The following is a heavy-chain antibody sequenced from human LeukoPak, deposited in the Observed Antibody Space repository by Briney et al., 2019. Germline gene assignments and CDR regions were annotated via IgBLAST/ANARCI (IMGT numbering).Heavy chain of an antibody. Sequence: GGSLRPSCAASGFTFSSYGMHWVRQPPGKGLEWVAVISYDGSNKYYAGSVKGRFTISRDNFKNMLYLQMNSLRAEDTAVYYCAQISVDTSRNRWSDFDSWGRGILVTVSS. J-gene: IGHJ4*02. CDR1: GFTFSSYG. CDR3: AQISVDTSRNRWSDFDS. CDR2: ISYDGSNK. V-gene: IGHV3-30*18. D-gene: IGHD5-18*01.